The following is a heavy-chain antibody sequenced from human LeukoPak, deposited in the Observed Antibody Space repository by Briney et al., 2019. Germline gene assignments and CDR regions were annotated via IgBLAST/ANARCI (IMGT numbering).Heavy chain of an antibody. V-gene: IGHV3-30-3*01. CDR3: AKVQDGNFCYEYFQH. CDR1: GFTFSSYA. J-gene: IGHJ1*01. Sequence: PGRSLRLSCAASGFTFSSYAMHWVRQAPGKGLEWMAVISYDGSNKYYADSVKGRFTISRDNSKNTLYLQMNSLRAEDTAIYYCAKVQDGNFCYEYFQHWGQGTLVTVSS. CDR2: ISYDGSNK. D-gene: IGHD2-15*01.